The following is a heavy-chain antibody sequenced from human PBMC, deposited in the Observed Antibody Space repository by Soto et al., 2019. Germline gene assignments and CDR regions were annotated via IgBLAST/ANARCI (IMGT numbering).Heavy chain of an antibody. D-gene: IGHD3-22*01. CDR2: SYYSGST. J-gene: IGHJ3*02. Sequence: PSETRSLTCTVSGGSINSRHYYWSWIHQPPGKALEWIAYSYYSGSTYYNPSLKSRAIISVDTSKNQVSLKLSSVTAADTAVYYCARESSAYYYDSCGYWASDILGQEKMVNFS. CDR1: GGSINSRHYY. CDR3: ARESSAYYYDSCGYWASDI. V-gene: IGHV4-30-4*01.